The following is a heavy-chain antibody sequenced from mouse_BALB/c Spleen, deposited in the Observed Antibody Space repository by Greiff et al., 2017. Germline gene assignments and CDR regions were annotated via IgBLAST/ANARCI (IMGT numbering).Heavy chain of an antibody. Sequence: QVQLQQSGAELVRPGASVTLSCKASGYTFTDYEMHWVKQTPVHGLEWIGAIDPETGGTAYNQKFKGKATLTADKSSSTAYMELRSLTSEDSAVYDCTRRDGDYPAWFAYWGQGTLVTVSA. J-gene: IGHJ3*01. CDR3: TRRDGDYPAWFAY. V-gene: IGHV1-15*01. CDR2: IDPETGGT. D-gene: IGHD2-13*01. CDR1: GYTFTDYE.